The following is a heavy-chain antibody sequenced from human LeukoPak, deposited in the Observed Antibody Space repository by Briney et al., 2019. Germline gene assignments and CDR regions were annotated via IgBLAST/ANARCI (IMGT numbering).Heavy chain of an antibody. CDR3: ARDSYCSSTSCYAYYCYMDV. J-gene: IGHJ6*03. CDR2: IYYSGST. V-gene: IGHV4-39*07. CDR1: GGSISSSSYY. Sequence: PSETLSLTCTVSGGSISSSSYYWGWIRQPPGKGLEWIGSIYYSGSTYYNPSLKSRVTISVDTSKNQFSLKPSSVTAADTAVYYCARDSYCSSTSCYAYYCYMDVWGKGTTVTVSS. D-gene: IGHD2-2*01.